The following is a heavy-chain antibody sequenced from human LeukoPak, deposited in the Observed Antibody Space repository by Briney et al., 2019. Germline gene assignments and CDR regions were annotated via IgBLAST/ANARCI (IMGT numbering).Heavy chain of an antibody. D-gene: IGHD1-26*01. CDR1: GFTFSSYA. CDR3: ARVRSGSSAGNYGMDV. CDR2: ISYDGSNK. J-gene: IGHJ6*02. V-gene: IGHV3-30*04. Sequence: PGGSLRLSCAASGFTFSSYAMHWVRQAPGKGLEWVAVISYDGSNKYYADSVKGRFTISRDNSKNTLYLQMNSPRAEDTAVYYCARVRSGSSAGNYGMDVWGQGTTVTVSS.